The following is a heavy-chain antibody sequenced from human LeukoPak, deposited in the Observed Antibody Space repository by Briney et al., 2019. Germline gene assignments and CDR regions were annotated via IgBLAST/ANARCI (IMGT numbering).Heavy chain of an antibody. Sequence: GGSLRLSCAASGFTFSAYTMNWVRQAPGKGLEWVSAVSSNSAYIYYADSLRGRFTISRNNAKSLLYLQINSLRADDTAVYYCAREGGRRRASNFDWFDPWGQGTLVTVSS. CDR3: AREGGRRRASNFDWFDP. D-gene: IGHD3-16*01. CDR2: VSSNSAYI. J-gene: IGHJ5*02. CDR1: GFTFSAYT. V-gene: IGHV3-21*06.